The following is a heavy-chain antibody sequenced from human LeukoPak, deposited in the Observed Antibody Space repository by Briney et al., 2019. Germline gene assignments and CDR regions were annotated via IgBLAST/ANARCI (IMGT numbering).Heavy chain of an antibody. CDR1: GYTFTGYY. D-gene: IGHD6-19*01. J-gene: IGHJ5*02. V-gene: IGHV1-2*02. Sequence: ASVKVSCKASGYTFTGYYMHWVRQAPGQGPEGMGWINPNSGGTNYAQKFQGRVTMTRDTSLSTVYMELSRLRSDDTAVYYCATQASSGWHFSWGQGTLVTASS. CDR2: INPNSGGT. CDR3: ATQASSGWHFS.